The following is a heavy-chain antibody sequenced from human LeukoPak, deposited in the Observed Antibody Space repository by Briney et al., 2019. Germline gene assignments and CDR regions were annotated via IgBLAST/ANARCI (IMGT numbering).Heavy chain of an antibody. J-gene: IGHJ5*02. Sequence: SETLSLTCTVSGGSISSSSYYWGWIRQPPGKGLEWIGSIFHSGNTYDNPSLKSRVTISVHTSKNQFSLKLSSVTAADTAVYYCARGRGDSLGYCSGGSCYLYNWFDPWGQGTLVTVSS. V-gene: IGHV4-39*01. CDR2: IFHSGNT. D-gene: IGHD2-15*01. CDR3: ARGRGDSLGYCSGGSCYLYNWFDP. CDR1: GGSISSSSYY.